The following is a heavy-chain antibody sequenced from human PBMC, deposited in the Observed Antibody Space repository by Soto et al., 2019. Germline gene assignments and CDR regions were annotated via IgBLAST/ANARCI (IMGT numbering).Heavy chain of an antibody. CDR1: GGSISSYY. CDR3: ARLRGYSYGGFDY. V-gene: IGHV4-59*08. CDR2: IYYSGST. Sequence: SETLSLTCTVSGGSISSYYWSWIRQPPWKGLEWIGYIYYSGSTNYNPSLKSRVTISVDTSKNQFSLKLSSVTAADTAVYYCARLRGYSYGGFDYWGQGTLVTVSS. D-gene: IGHD2-21*01. J-gene: IGHJ4*02.